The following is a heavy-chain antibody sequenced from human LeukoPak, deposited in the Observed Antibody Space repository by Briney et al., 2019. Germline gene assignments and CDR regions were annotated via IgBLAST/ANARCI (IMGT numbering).Heavy chain of an antibody. CDR2: IYPGDSDT. Sequence: GESLKISCEGSGYSFTSYWIAWVRQMPGKGLEWMGIIYPGDSDTRYSPSFQGQVTISADKSISTAYLQWSSLKASDTAIYYCARRNYSLPHVFDIWAQGTMATFSS. CDR3: ARRNYSLPHVFDI. D-gene: IGHD1-7*01. CDR1: GYSFTSYW. V-gene: IGHV5-51*01. J-gene: IGHJ3*02.